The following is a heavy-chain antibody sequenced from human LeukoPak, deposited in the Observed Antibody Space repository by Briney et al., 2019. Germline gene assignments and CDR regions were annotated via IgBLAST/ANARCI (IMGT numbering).Heavy chain of an antibody. Sequence: XXWSWIXQXPGKGLEWIGEINHSGSTNYNPSLKSRVTISVDTSKNQFSLKLSSVTAADTAVYYCAREPVYYDILTGYYELYYFDYWGQGTLVTVSS. D-gene: IGHD3-9*01. CDR2: INHSGST. V-gene: IGHV4-34*01. J-gene: IGHJ4*02. CDR1: XX. CDR3: AREPVYYDILTGYYELYYFDY.